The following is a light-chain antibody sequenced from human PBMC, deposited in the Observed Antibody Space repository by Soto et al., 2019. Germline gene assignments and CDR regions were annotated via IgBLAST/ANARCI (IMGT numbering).Light chain of an antibody. Sequence: EIVLTQSPGILSLSPGERATLSCRASQSVRRNFLAWYRQTPGQAPRLVIYGTSSRGTGIPDRFSGSGSGTDFTLTISRLEPEDFAVYYGHQYSSSPQTFGQGTKVEIK. CDR2: GTS. CDR1: QSVRRNF. V-gene: IGKV3-20*01. J-gene: IGKJ1*01. CDR3: HQYSSSPQT.